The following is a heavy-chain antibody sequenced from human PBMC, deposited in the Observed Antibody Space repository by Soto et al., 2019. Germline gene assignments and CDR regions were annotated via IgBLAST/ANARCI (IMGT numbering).Heavy chain of an antibody. J-gene: IGHJ6*02. CDR2: ISYDGSNK. CDR3: ARDGGNYYGSGSYYYYYYGMDV. CDR1: GFTFRSYW. D-gene: IGHD3-10*01. Sequence: PGETLELSCAASGFTFRSYWMHWVRQAPCKGLEWVAVISYDGSNKYYADSVKGRFTISRDNSKNTLYLQMNSLRAEDTAVYYCARDGGNYYGSGSYYYYYYGMDVWGQGTTVTVSS. V-gene: IGHV3-30-3*01.